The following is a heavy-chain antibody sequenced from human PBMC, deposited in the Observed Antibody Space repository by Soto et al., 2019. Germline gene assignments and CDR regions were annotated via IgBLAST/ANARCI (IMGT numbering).Heavy chain of an antibody. V-gene: IGHV1-2*02. Sequence: ASVKVSCKASGYTFTGYYMHWVRHAHGQGLEGMGWIHPNSGGTNYAQKFQGRVTMTRDTSISTAYMGLSRLRSDETAVYYCASPYDSSADDAFDIWGQGTMVTVSS. CDR1: GYTFTGYY. CDR3: ASPYDSSADDAFDI. CDR2: IHPNSGGT. D-gene: IGHD3-22*01. J-gene: IGHJ3*02.